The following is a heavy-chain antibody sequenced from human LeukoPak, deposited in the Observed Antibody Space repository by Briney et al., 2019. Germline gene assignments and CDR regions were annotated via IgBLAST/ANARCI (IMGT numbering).Heavy chain of an antibody. CDR2: IIPIFGTA. D-gene: IGHD3-9*01. CDR3: ARMDMEYYDILTGYYGY. CDR1: GGTFSSYA. Sequence: ASVEVSCKASGGTFSSYAISWVRQAPGQGLEWMGGIIPIFGTANYAQKFQGRVTITADESTSTAYMELSSLRSEDTAVYYCARMDMEYYDILTGYYGYWGQGTLVTVSS. V-gene: IGHV1-69*13. J-gene: IGHJ4*02.